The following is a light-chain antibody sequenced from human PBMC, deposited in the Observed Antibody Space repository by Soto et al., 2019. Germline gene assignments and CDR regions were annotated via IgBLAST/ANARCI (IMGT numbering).Light chain of an antibody. J-gene: IGKJ5*01. CDR2: AAS. CDR3: QQYGSSPFP. V-gene: IGKV1-27*01. CDR1: QAISNS. Sequence: DIQMTQSPSSLSASVGDRVTITCRASQAISNSLAWYQQKPGKVPKLLIYAASTLQSGVPSRFSGSGSGTDFTLTISRLEPEDFSVYYCQQYGSSPFPFGQGTRLEIK.